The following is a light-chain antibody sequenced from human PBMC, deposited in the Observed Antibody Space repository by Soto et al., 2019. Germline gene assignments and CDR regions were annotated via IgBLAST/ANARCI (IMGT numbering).Light chain of an antibody. J-gene: IGKJ1*01. CDR1: QSIGTN. V-gene: IGKV1-39*01. CDR3: QKTYSAPPL. CDR2: AVS. Sequence: DIQMTQSPSSLSASIGDRVTLTCRASQSIGTNLNWYQQRPGKAPKLLIYAVSSLQSGVSSRFSGSGSGTDFTLSINSLQREDFAPYICQKTYSAPPLFGQGTKLEIK.